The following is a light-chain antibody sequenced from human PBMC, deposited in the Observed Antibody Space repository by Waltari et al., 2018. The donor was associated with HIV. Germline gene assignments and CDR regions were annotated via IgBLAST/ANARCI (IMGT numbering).Light chain of an antibody. CDR2: ADD. J-gene: IGLJ1*01. Sequence: QSVLTQPPSVSGAPGQRVTISCTGSSSNIGAGYDVHWFQQLPGTAPKLLIYADDNRPPGVPDRFSGSKSGTSASLASTGLQAEDEADYYCQSYDSSLSGSFVFGTGTKVTVL. V-gene: IGLV1-40*01. CDR1: SSNIGAGYD. CDR3: QSYDSSLSGSFV.